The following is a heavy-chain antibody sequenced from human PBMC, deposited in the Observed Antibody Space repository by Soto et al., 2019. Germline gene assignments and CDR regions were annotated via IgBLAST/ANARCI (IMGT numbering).Heavy chain of an antibody. CDR1: GGTFSSYA. V-gene: IGHV1-69*01. CDR2: IIPIFGTA. CDR3: ARPQVGGAFDI. J-gene: IGHJ3*02. Sequence: QVQLVQSGAEVKKPGSSVKVSCKASGGTFSSYAISWVRQAPGQGLELMGGIIPIFGTANYAQKFHGRVTITADESTSTSYMELSSLRAEDTAVYYCARPQVGGAFDIWGQGTMVPVSS. D-gene: IGHD3-16*01.